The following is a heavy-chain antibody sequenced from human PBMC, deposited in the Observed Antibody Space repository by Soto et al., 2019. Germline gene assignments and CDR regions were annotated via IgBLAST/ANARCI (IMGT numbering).Heavy chain of an antibody. D-gene: IGHD4-17*01. V-gene: IGHV3-53*01. Sequence: VGSLRLSCAASGFNVNSSYMTWIRQARGKGLQWVADISSGGTTKYTDSVRGRFSISRDMSKNTLYLQMNSLRVEDTAIYSCARQFPSDNYGNRLDPWGQGTLVTVSS. CDR2: ISSGGTT. J-gene: IGHJ5*02. CDR1: GFNVNSSY. CDR3: ARQFPSDNYGNRLDP.